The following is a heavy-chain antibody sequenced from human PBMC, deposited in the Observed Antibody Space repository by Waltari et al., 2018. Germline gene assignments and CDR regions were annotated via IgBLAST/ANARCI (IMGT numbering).Heavy chain of an antibody. J-gene: IGHJ4*02. CDR2: ISYDGSNK. D-gene: IGHD3-10*01. Sequence: ESGGGVVQPGRSLRLSCAASGFTFSSYAMHWVRQAPGKGLEWVAVISYDGSNKYYADSVKGRFTISRDNSKNTLYLQMNSLRAEDTAVYYCARDGGRLNPFGVFDYWGGTLVTVSS. V-gene: IGHV3-30-3*01. CDR1: GFTFSSYA. CDR3: ARDGGRLNPFGVFDY.